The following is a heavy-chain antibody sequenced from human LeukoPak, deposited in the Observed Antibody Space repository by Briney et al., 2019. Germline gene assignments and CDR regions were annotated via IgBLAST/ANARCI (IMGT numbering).Heavy chain of an antibody. V-gene: IGHV5-51*01. D-gene: IGHD3-22*01. J-gene: IGHJ4*02. CDR1: GYSFITYW. Sequence: GESLKISCKGSGYSFITYWIGWVRQMPGKGLEWMGIIYPGDSGTTDTRYRPSFQGQVTISADKSISTAYLQWSSLKASATAMYYCAVTGRKYYDTSGPFDYWGQGTLVTVSS. CDR2: IYPGDSGTTDT. CDR3: AVTGRKYYDTSGPFDY.